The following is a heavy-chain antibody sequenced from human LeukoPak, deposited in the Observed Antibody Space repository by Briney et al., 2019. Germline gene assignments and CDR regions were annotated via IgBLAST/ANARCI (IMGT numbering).Heavy chain of an antibody. J-gene: IGHJ4*02. D-gene: IGHD1-26*01. CDR1: GFTFSTYW. Sequence: PGGSLRLSCAASGFTFSTYWMHWVRQSPGKGLVWVSRINMDGTTISYAGSVEGRFTISRDNAKNTLYLQMNSLRAEDTAVYYCARGAKWAYYFDYWGQGTLVTVSS. CDR2: INMDGTTI. V-gene: IGHV3-74*01. CDR3: ARGAKWAYYFDY.